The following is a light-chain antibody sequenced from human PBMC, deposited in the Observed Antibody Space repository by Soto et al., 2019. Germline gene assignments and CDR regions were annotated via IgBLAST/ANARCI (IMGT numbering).Light chain of an antibody. V-gene: IGKV3-20*01. J-gene: IGKJ2*01. CDR3: QQYGTSVPYT. CDR2: GAS. Sequence: EIVLTQSPGTLTWSPGDRATLSCRASQSVDSNYLAWSPHKPGQAPRLLIYGASSRATGVSDRFSGSGSGTDFTLTVSRLEPEDFAVYYCQQYGTSVPYTFGQGTKLEIK. CDR1: QSVDSNY.